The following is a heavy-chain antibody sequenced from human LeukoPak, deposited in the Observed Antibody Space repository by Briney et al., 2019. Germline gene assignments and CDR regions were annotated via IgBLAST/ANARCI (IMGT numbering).Heavy chain of an antibody. V-gene: IGHV3-30*03. D-gene: IGHD3-10*01. CDR3: ASDSFGGSGSGGY. J-gene: IGHJ4*02. CDR2: ISYDGSNK. CDR1: GFTFSSYG. Sequence: GRSLRLSCAASGFTFSSYGMHWVRQAPGKGLEWVAVISYDGSNKYYADSVKGRFTISRDNSKNTLYLQMNSLRAEDTAVYYCASDSFGGSGSGGYWGQGTLVTVSS.